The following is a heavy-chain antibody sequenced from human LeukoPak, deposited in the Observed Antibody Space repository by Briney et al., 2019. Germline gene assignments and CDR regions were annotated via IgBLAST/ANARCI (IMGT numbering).Heavy chain of an antibody. V-gene: IGHV4-59*01. Sequence: SETLSLTCTVSGGSISSYYWSWIRQPPGKGLEWVGYIYYSGSTNYNPSLKSRVTISVDTSKNQFSLKLSSVTAADTAVYYCARGPPGDYCYGMDVWGQGTTVTVSS. CDR3: ARGPPGDYCYGMDV. CDR2: IYYSGST. J-gene: IGHJ6*02. CDR1: GGSISSYY.